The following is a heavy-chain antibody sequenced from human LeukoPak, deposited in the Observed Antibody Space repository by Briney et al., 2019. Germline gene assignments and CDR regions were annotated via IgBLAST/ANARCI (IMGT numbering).Heavy chain of an antibody. CDR1: GFTFSSYS. V-gene: IGHV3-21*04. D-gene: IGHD5-18*01. Sequence: TGGSLRLSCAASGFTFSSYSMNWVRQAPGKGLEWVSSISSSSSYIYYADSVKGRFTIPRDNSKNTLYLQMNSLRAEDTAVYYCAKGRGYSYGTSNWFDPWGQGTLVTVSS. CDR3: AKGRGYSYGTSNWFDP. J-gene: IGHJ5*02. CDR2: ISSSSSYI.